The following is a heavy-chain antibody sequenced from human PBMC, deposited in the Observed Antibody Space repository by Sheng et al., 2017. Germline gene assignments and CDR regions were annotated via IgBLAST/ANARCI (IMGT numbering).Heavy chain of an antibody. D-gene: IGHD6-13*01. V-gene: IGHV3-53*01. Sequence: EVQLVESGGGLIQPGGSLRLSCVASGFTVNSDYMHWVRQAPGKGLQWVSIIYSGGSTYYADSVKGRFTISRDNSKNTLYLQMNSLRAEDTAVYYCSRYSAANDAFDIWGQGTMVTVSS. CDR3: SRYSAANDAFDI. CDR1: GFTVNSDY. CDR2: IYSGGST. J-gene: IGHJ3*02.